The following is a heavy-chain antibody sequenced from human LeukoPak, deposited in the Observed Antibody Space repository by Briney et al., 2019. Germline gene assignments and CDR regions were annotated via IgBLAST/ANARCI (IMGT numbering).Heavy chain of an antibody. J-gene: IGHJ4*02. CDR2: ISNRGDTI. CDR1: GITFSNYA. Sequence: GGSLRLSCAVSGITFSNYAMSWVRQAPGQGLEWVSAISNRGDTIYYTDSVKGRFTISRDNSRNTLYLQMNSLRADDTAVYYCAKVEGVAGPGDYWGQGTLVTVSS. D-gene: IGHD6-19*01. CDR3: AKVEGVAGPGDY. V-gene: IGHV3-23*01.